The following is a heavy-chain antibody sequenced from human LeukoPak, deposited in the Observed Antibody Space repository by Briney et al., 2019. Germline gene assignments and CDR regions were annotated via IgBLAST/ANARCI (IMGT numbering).Heavy chain of an antibody. Sequence: PGGSLRLSCAASGFTFSSYAMHWVRQAPGKGLEWVAVISYDGSNKYYADSVKGRFTISRDNSKNTLYLQMNSLRAEDTAMYYCARGEDIVVVVPAAFDIWGQGTMVTVSS. CDR1: GFTFSSYA. CDR3: ARGEDIVVVVPAAFDI. D-gene: IGHD2-15*01. V-gene: IGHV3-30-3*01. J-gene: IGHJ3*02. CDR2: ISYDGSNK.